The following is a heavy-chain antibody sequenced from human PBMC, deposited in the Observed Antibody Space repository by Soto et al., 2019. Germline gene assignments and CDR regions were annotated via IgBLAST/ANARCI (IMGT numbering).Heavy chain of an antibody. Sequence: QVQLVQSGAEVKKPGSSVQVSCKASGGTFSSYAISWVRQAPGQGLEWMGWIIPIFGTANYAQKFQGRVTITADESTSTAYLELSSLRSEDTAVYYCARATYSSSWQEIGYWGQGTLVTVSS. CDR3: ARATYSSSWQEIGY. J-gene: IGHJ4*02. CDR2: IIPIFGTA. CDR1: GGTFSSYA. D-gene: IGHD6-13*01. V-gene: IGHV1-69*01.